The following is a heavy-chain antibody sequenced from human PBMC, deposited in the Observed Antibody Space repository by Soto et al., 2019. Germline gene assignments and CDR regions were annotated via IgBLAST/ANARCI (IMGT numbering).Heavy chain of an antibody. Sequence: LRLSFAASGFTFSTYAMTWVRQAPGKGLEWVSGISGSGGSTYYADSVKGRFTISRDNSNNTLYLQVNSLRAEDTAVYYCAKGPHFDFWSGYSHYFDYWGQGTLVTVSS. CDR1: GFTFSTYA. J-gene: IGHJ4*02. CDR2: ISGSGGST. CDR3: AKGPHFDFWSGYSHYFDY. V-gene: IGHV3-23*01. D-gene: IGHD3-3*01.